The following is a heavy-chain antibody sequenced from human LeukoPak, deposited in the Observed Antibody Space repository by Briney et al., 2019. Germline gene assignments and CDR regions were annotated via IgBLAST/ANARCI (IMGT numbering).Heavy chain of an antibody. J-gene: IGHJ4*02. Sequence: GGSLRLSCAASGFSVRSNYMSWVRQAPGKGLEWVSVIYSGERTYYAESVEGRFTIYRDNSKNTLYLQMNSLRAEDTAVYYCAKDYDFWSGRLDYWGQGTLVTVSS. V-gene: IGHV3-53*05. CDR2: IYSGERT. CDR1: GFSVRSNY. CDR3: AKDYDFWSGRLDY. D-gene: IGHD3-3*01.